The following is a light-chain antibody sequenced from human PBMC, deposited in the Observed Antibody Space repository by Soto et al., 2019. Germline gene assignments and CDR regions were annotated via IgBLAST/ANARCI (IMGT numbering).Light chain of an antibody. CDR1: QSVSSTY. CDR2: GAS. V-gene: IGKV3-20*01. Sequence: EIGLTQSPGTLSLSPEERGTLSFMASQSVSSTYLAWYQQKPGQAPRLLIYGASSRATGIPDRFSGSGSGTDFTLTISRVEPEDFAVYYCQQYVSLPITFGQGTRLEI. CDR3: QQYVSLPIT. J-gene: IGKJ5*01.